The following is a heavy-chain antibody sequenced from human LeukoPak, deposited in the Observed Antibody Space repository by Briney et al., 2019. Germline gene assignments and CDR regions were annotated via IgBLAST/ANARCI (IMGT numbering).Heavy chain of an antibody. CDR3: ATGPPPSITMRRRGWWFDP. V-gene: IGHV1-24*01. Sequence: ASVKVSCKVSGYTLTELSMHWVRQAPGKGLEWMGGFDPEDGETIYAQKFQGRVTMTEDTSTDTAYMELSSLRSEDTAVYYCATGPPPSITMRRRGWWFDPWGQGTLVTVSS. D-gene: IGHD3-10*01. J-gene: IGHJ5*02. CDR2: FDPEDGET. CDR1: GYTLTELS.